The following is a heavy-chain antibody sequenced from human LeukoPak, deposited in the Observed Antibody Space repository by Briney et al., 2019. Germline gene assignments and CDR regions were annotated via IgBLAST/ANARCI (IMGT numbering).Heavy chain of an antibody. J-gene: IGHJ6*03. CDR2: IGTAGDT. Sequence: GGSLRLSCAASGFTFSSYDMHWVRQATGKGLEWVSAIGTAGDTYYPGSVKGRFTISRENAKNSLYLQMNSLRAGDTAVYYCARALYYYGSGVYYYYYMDVWGKGTTVTISS. CDR1: GFTFSSYD. CDR3: ARALYYYGSGVYYYYYMDV. V-gene: IGHV3-13*01. D-gene: IGHD3-10*01.